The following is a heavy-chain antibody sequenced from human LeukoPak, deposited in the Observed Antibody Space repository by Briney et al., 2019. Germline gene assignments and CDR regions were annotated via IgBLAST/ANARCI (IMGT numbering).Heavy chain of an antibody. D-gene: IGHD3-22*01. CDR3: ARDSPSDTAMVNYDSSGYYPAYFDY. J-gene: IGHJ4*02. Sequence: GGSLRLSCAASGFTFSSYEVNWVRQAPGKGLEWVSYISSSGSTIYYADSVKGRFTISRDNAKNSLYLQMNSLRAEDTAVYYCARDSPSDTAMVNYDSSGYYPAYFDYWGQGTLVTVSS. CDR1: GFTFSSYE. CDR2: ISSSGSTI. V-gene: IGHV3-48*03.